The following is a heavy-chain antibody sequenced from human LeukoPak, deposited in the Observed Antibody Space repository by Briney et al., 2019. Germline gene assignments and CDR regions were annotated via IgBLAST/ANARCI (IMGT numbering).Heavy chain of an antibody. CDR1: GFTFSSYG. CDR3: AKDGRYCSSTSCYLVVGAPAYDSSGYWGPYYYYYMDV. Sequence: GGSLRLSCAASGFTFSSYGMHWVRQAPGKGLEWVAFIRYDGSNKYYADSVKGRFTISRDNSKNTLYLQMNSLRAEDTAVYYCAKDGRYCSSTSCYLVVGAPAYDSSGYWGPYYYYYMDVWGKGTTVTVSS. V-gene: IGHV3-30*02. CDR2: IRYDGSNK. J-gene: IGHJ6*03. D-gene: IGHD2-2*01.